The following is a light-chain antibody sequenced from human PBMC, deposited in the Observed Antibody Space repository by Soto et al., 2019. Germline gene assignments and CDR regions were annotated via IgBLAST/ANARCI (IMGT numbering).Light chain of an antibody. V-gene: IGLV1-44*01. J-gene: IGLJ3*02. CDR2: NDH. Sequence: QSVLTRPPSASGTPGQRVTISCSGSSSNIGTNTVKWYQQLPGTAPKVLIYNDHERPSGVPDRFSGSKSGTSASLAISGLQSEDEADYYCAAWDDSLWVFGGGTKVTVL. CDR1: SSNIGTNT. CDR3: AAWDDSLWV.